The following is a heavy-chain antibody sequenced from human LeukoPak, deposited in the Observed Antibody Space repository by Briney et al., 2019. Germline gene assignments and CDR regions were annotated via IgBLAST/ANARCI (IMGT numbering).Heavy chain of an antibody. Sequence: PGGSLRLSCAVSGFIFSRHWMSWVRQAPGKGLEWVATIKQDGSENYYVDSVKGRFTISRDNAKNSLYLQMNSLRAEDTAVYYCAELGITMIGGVWGKGTTVTISS. CDR3: AELGITMIGGV. CDR2: IKQDGSEN. D-gene: IGHD3-10*02. CDR1: GFIFSRHW. V-gene: IGHV3-7*01. J-gene: IGHJ6*04.